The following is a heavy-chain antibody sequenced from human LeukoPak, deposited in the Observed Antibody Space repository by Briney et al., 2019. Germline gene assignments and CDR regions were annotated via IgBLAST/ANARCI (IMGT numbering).Heavy chain of an antibody. CDR1: GFTFSSYA. CDR3: ARGYDSSGYRTPFDY. CDR2: ISGSGGST. D-gene: IGHD3-22*01. J-gene: IGHJ4*02. V-gene: IGHV3-23*01. Sequence: GGSLRLSCAASGFTFSSYAMSWVRQAPGKGLEWVSAISGSGGSTYYADSVKGRFTISRDNSKNTLYLQMNSLRAEDTAVYYCARGYDSSGYRTPFDYWGQGTLVTVSS.